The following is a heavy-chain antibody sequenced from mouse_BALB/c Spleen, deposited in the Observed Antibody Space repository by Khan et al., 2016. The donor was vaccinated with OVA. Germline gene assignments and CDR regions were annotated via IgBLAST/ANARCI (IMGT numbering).Heavy chain of an antibody. Sequence: QVQLKQSGAELVKPGASVKLSCKASVYTFSSYYMYWLKQRPGQGLEWIGEINPSNGGTNFNENFKSKATLTVDKSSSTAYIQLSSLTSEDSAVYYCTRRGTARATLWFAYWGQGTLVTVSA. CDR2: INPSNGGT. D-gene: IGHD3-2*01. J-gene: IGHJ3*01. CDR1: VYTFSSYY. V-gene: IGHV1S81*02. CDR3: TRRGTARATLWFAY.